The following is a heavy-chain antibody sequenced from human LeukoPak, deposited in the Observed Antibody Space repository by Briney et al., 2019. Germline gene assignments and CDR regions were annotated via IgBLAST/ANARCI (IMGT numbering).Heavy chain of an antibody. Sequence: SVKVSCKASGGTFSSYTISWVRQAPGQGREWMGRIIPILGIANYAQKFQGRVTITADKSTRTDYMELSSLRSEDTAVYYCASGQLLYDYWGQGTLVTVSS. CDR3: ASGQLLYDY. CDR1: GGTFSSYT. D-gene: IGHD2-2*02. V-gene: IGHV1-69*02. CDR2: IIPILGIA. J-gene: IGHJ4*02.